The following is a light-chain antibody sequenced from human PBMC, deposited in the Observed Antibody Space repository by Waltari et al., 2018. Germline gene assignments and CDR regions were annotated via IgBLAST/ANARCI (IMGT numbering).Light chain of an antibody. V-gene: IGKV1-NL1*01. CDR2: AAS. CDR1: QGISNS. J-gene: IGKJ3*01. Sequence: DIQMTQSPSSLSASVGDRVTITCRASQGISNSLAWYQQKPGKAPKLLLYAASTLESGVPSRFSGSGSGTDYTLTISSLQPEDFATYDCQQYYSIPPVTFGPGTRVDFK. CDR3: QQYYSIPPVT.